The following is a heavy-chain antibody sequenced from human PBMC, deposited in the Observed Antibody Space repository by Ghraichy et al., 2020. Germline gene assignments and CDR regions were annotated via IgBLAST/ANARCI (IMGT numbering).Heavy chain of an antibody. D-gene: IGHD2-2*01. CDR3: GNSRTWNYYYYGMDV. CDR1: GFIFRNSG. V-gene: IGHV3-23*01. J-gene: IGHJ6*02. CDR2: ISGSGGIT. Sequence: GGSLRLSCAASGFIFRNSGMSWVRQAPGKGLEWVSSISGSGGITYSADSVRGRFTISRDNSKNTLYLQMNSLRAEDTAVYYCGNSRTWNYYYYGMDVWGQGTTVTVSS.